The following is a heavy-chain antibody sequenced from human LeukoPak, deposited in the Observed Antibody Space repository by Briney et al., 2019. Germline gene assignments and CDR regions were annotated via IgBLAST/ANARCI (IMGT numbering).Heavy chain of an antibody. V-gene: IGHV4-59*01. D-gene: IGHD2-2*01. CDR2: IYYSGST. Sequence: PSETLSLTCTASGGSISSYYWSWIRQPPGKGLEWIGYIYYSGSTNYNPSLKSRVTISVDTFKNQFSLKLSSVTAADTAVYYCARGPAVGYNWFDPWGQGTLVTVSS. J-gene: IGHJ5*02. CDR1: GGSISSYY. CDR3: ARGPAVGYNWFDP.